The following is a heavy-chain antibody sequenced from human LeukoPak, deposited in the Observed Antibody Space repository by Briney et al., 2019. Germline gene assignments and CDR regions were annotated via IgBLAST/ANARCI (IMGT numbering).Heavy chain of an antibody. Sequence: PGAAPEISCQGSGSIFTSYWIGWVRQLPGKGLEWMGIIYLGDSDTRYSPSFQGQVTISADKSISTAYLQWSSLKASDTAMYYCARQVEYCSSTSCLNWFDPWGQGTLVTVSS. D-gene: IGHD2-2*01. CDR2: IYLGDSDT. V-gene: IGHV5-51*01. J-gene: IGHJ5*02. CDR3: ARQVEYCSSTSCLNWFDP. CDR1: GSIFTSYW.